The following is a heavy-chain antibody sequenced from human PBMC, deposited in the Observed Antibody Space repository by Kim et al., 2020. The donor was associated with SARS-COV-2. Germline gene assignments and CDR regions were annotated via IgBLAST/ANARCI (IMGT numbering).Heavy chain of an antibody. CDR3: VRDSYCGASSCYLYNYFDP. D-gene: IGHD2-21*01. Sequence: GGSLRLSCEASGFTFSTYWMSWVRQAPGKGLEWVANIKQDGSASYYADSVKGRFTISRDNAKNLLFLEMNSLRAEDTAVYYCVRDSYCGASSCYLYNYFDPWGQGTLVTVSS. CDR2: IKQDGSAS. V-gene: IGHV3-7*03. J-gene: IGHJ5*02. CDR1: GFTFSTYW.